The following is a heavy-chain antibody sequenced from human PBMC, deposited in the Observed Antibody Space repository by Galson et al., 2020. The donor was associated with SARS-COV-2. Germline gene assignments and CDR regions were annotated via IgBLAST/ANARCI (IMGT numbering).Heavy chain of an antibody. CDR1: GDSTSSYY. V-gene: IGHV4-59*01. CDR3: ARVDDYYDYSGYYLHHGMDV. J-gene: IGHJ6*02. D-gene: IGHD3-22*01. Sequence: PSETLSLTCTVSGDSTSSYYWSWIRQPSGRGLEWIGYISYTGSTVYSPSLKTRITISLDTSKTQFSLKLTSVTAADTATYYCARVDDYYDYSGYYLHHGMDVWGPGTTVTVS. CDR2: ISYTGST.